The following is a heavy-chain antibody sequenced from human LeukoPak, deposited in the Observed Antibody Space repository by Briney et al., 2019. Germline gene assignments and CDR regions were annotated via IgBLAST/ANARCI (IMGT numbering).Heavy chain of an antibody. CDR1: GGSISSYY. CDR3: ARAWRWSFDY. V-gene: IGHV4-59*01. CDR2: IYYSWST. D-gene: IGHD2-15*01. Sequence: SETLSLTCTVSGGSISSYYWSWIRQPPGKGLEWIGYIYYSWSTNYNPSLKSRVTISVDTSKNQFSLKLSSVTAADTAVYYCARAWRWSFDYWGQGTLVTVSS. J-gene: IGHJ4*02.